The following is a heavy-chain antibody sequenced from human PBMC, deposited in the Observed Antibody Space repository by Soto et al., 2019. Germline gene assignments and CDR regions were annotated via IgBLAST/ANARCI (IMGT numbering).Heavy chain of an antibody. J-gene: IGHJ4*02. Sequence: QVQLVESGGGVGQPGRSLRLSCAASGFTFSSYGMHWVRQAPGKGLEWVAVIWYDGSNKYYADSVKGRFTISRDNSKNTLYLQMNSLRAEDTAVYYCARDHGAFWVAREYYFDYWGQGTLVAVSS. V-gene: IGHV3-33*01. CDR2: IWYDGSNK. CDR1: GFTFSSYG. D-gene: IGHD2-15*01. CDR3: ARDHGAFWVAREYYFDY.